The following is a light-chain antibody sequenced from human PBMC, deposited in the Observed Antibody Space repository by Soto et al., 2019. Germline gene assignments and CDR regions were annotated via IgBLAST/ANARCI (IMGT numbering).Light chain of an antibody. Sequence: EIVMTQSPATLSVSPGERTTLFCRASPSSNSKLARYQQKPGPAPRLLIYGASTRANGIPARFNGSGSGTEFTLTISSLQSEDFAVYYCQQYNNWPRTFGQGTKVEIK. CDR1: PSSNSK. CDR2: GAS. V-gene: IGKV3-15*01. CDR3: QQYNNWPRT. J-gene: IGKJ1*01.